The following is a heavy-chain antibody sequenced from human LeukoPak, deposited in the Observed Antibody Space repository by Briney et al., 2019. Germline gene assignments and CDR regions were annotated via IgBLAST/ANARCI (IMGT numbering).Heavy chain of an antibody. CDR3: ARDSKRGFDP. J-gene: IGHJ5*02. CDR1: GYTFISYY. D-gene: IGHD5-24*01. CDR2: INPSGGST. V-gene: IGHV1-46*01. Sequence: ASVKVSCKASGYTFISYYMHSVPPAPGQGIEWMGIINPSGGSTSYAQKFQGRVTMTRDTSTSTVYMELSSLRSEDTAVYYCARDSKRGFDPWGQGTLVTVSS.